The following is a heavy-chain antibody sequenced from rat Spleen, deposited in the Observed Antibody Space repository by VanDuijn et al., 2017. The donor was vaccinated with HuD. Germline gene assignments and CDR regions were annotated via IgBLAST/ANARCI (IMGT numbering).Heavy chain of an antibody. CDR1: GLIFSDYY. J-gene: IGHJ2*01. CDR3: ASNDY. V-gene: IGHV5-29*01. CDR2: ISHDGRST. Sequence: EVQLVESDGGLVQPGRSLKLSCVASGLIFSDYYMAWVRQAPTKGLEWVATISHDGRSTYYRDSVKGRFTISRDNAKSTLYLQMDSLRSEDTATYYCASNDYWGQGVMVTVSS.